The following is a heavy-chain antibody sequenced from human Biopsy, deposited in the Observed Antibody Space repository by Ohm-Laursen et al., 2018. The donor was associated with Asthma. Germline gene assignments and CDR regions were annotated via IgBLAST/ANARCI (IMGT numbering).Heavy chain of an antibody. D-gene: IGHD2-15*01. CDR1: WGSLRSYY. J-gene: IGHJ4*02. CDR2: IHYSGST. Sequence: GTPSLPCPVSWGSLRSYYLTWIREPPRKGLEWVGDIHYSGSTYSNPSLKSRVTISVDTSKKQSSLRLSSVIAADTAVYYCAGFCSGGNCPDHWGQGTLVTVSS. V-gene: IGHV4-59*07. CDR3: AGFCSGGNCPDH.